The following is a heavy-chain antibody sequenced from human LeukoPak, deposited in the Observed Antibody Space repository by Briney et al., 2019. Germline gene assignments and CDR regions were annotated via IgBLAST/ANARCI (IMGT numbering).Heavy chain of an antibody. CDR2: ISYDGSNK. J-gene: IGHJ4*02. CDR3: AKDGGYYYGSGSYYIM. CDR1: GFTFSNYG. D-gene: IGHD3-10*01. Sequence: GGSLRLSCAASGFTFSNYGMHWVRQAPGKGLEWVAVISYDGSNKYYADSVKGRFTISRDNSKNTLYLQMNSLRAEDTAVYYCAKDGGYYYGSGSYYIMWGQGTLVTVSS. V-gene: IGHV3-30*18.